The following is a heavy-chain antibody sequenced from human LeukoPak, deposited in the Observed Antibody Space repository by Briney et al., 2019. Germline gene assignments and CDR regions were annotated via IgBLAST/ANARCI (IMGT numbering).Heavy chain of an antibody. CDR2: FDPEDGET. V-gene: IGHV1-24*01. Sequence: GASVKVSCKVSGYTLTELSMHWVRQAPGKGLEWMGGFDPEDGETIYAQKFQGRVTMTEDTSTATAYMDLSSLRPDDTAVYYCATDFYRGRQFDYWGQGTLVTVSS. CDR3: ATDFYRGRQFDY. D-gene: IGHD2/OR15-2a*01. J-gene: IGHJ4*02. CDR1: GYTLTELS.